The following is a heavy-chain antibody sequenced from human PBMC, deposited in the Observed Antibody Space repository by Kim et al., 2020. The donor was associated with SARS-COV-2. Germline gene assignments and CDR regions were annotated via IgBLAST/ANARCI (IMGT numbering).Heavy chain of an antibody. CDR3: ARDFDY. J-gene: IGHJ4*02. V-gene: IGHV3-66*01. Sequence: YSGGSAYYADSVKGRFTISRDNSKNTVFLQMNSLRAVDTAVYYCARDFDYWGQGTLVTVSS. CDR2: YSGGSA.